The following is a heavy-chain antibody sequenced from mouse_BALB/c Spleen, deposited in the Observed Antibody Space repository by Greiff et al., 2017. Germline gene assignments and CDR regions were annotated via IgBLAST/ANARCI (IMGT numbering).Heavy chain of an antibody. CDR2: INPSTGYT. J-gene: IGHJ4*01. D-gene: IGHD6-1*01. CDR3: ARPLVRYAMDY. V-gene: IGHV1-7*01. Sequence: QVHVKQSGAELAKPGASVKMSCKASGYTFTSYWMHWVKQRPGQGLEWIGYINPSTGYTEYNQKFKDKATLTADKSSSTAYMQLSSLTSEDSAVYYCARPLVRYAMDYWGQGTSVTVSS. CDR1: GYTFTSYW.